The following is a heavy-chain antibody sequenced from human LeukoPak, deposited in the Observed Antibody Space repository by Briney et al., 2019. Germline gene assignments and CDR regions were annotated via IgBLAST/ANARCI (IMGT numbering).Heavy chain of an antibody. CDR2: IYYSGST. D-gene: IGHD3-3*01. CDR3: ARGGFWSGYLTPYSLDY. J-gene: IGHJ4*02. Sequence: SETLSLTCTVSGYSISSGYYWGWIRQPPGKGLEWIGYIYYSGSTNYNPSLKSRVTISVDTSKNQFSLKLSSVTAADTAVYYCARGGFWSGYLTPYSLDYWGQGTLVTVSS. CDR1: GYSISSGYY. V-gene: IGHV4-61*01.